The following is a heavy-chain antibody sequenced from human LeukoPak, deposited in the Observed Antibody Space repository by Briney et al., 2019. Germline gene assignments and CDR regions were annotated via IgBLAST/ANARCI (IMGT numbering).Heavy chain of an antibody. Sequence: SESLSLTCPVSGGSISSYYWSCIRQPPGKGLEWIGYIYYSGSTNYMPSLKSRVTISVDTSKNQFSVKLSSVSAADTAVYYCARDRVATSLGYWGQGTLVTVSS. CDR2: IYYSGST. J-gene: IGHJ4*02. V-gene: IGHV4-59*01. D-gene: IGHD5-12*01. CDR1: GGSISSYY. CDR3: ARDRVATSLGY.